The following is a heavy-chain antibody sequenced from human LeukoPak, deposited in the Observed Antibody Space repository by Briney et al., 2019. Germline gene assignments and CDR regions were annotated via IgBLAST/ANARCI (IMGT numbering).Heavy chain of an antibody. J-gene: IGHJ5*02. V-gene: IGHV4-59*01. Sequence: SETLSLTCTVSGGSISSYYWSWIRQPPGKGLEWIGYIYYSGSTNYNPSLKSRVTVSVDTSKNQFSLKLSSVTAADTAVYYCARGDRIAAAGLNWFDPWGQGTLVTVSS. CDR1: GGSISSYY. CDR2: IYYSGST. D-gene: IGHD6-13*01. CDR3: ARGDRIAAAGLNWFDP.